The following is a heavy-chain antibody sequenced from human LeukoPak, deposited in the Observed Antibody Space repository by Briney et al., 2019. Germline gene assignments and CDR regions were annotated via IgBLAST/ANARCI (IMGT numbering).Heavy chain of an antibody. D-gene: IGHD3-22*01. J-gene: IGHJ3*02. CDR2: IYTSGST. CDR1: GGSISSYY. V-gene: IGHV4-4*07. Sequence: PSETLSLTCTVSGGSISSYYWSWIRQPAGKGLEWIGRIYTSGSTNYNPSLKSRVTMSVDTSKNQFSLKLSSVTAADTAVYYCARDLVTYYYDRVFDIWGQGTMVTVSS. CDR3: ARDLVTYYYDRVFDI.